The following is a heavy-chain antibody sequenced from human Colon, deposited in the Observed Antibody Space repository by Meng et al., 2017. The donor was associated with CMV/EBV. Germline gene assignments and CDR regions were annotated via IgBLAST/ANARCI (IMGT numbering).Heavy chain of an antibody. CDR3: ARSNYSLFDGGRPYYYYGLDV. J-gene: IGHJ6*02. Sequence: SETLSLTCSVSGGSMITYYYTWIRQTPGRGLEWLGYFYFSGRTIYNPSIRGRVSMSLEVPEMQVSLNLTSVTAADTAVYFCARSNYSLFDGGRPYYYYGLDVWGQGTTVTVSS. CDR2: FYFSGRT. V-gene: IGHV4-59*01. D-gene: IGHD4-11*01. CDR1: GGSMITYY.